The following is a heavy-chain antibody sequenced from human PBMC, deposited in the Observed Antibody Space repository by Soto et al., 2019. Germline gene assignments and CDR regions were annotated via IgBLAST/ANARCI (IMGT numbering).Heavy chain of an antibody. CDR1: GYTFTGYY. Sequence: GASVKVSCKASGYTFTGYYIHWVRQAPGQGLEWMGWINSNSGGTNYAQKFQGRVTMTRDTSIRTAYMELSRLSSDDTAVYYCARDTYYDTWSGYLRPPCYFDYWGQGTLVTVSS. V-gene: IGHV1-2*02. D-gene: IGHD3-3*01. J-gene: IGHJ4*02. CDR3: ARDTYYDTWSGYLRPPCYFDY. CDR2: INSNSGGT.